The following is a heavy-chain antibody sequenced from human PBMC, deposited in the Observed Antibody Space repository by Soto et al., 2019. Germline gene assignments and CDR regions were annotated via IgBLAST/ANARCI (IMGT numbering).Heavy chain of an antibody. CDR2: IIPIFGTA. Sequence: SVKVSCKASGGTFSSYAISWVRQAPGQGLEWMGGIIPIFGTANYAQKFQGRVTITADESTSTAYMELSSLRSEDTAVYYCARAGYYYGSSGYYYYFDYWGQGTLVTVS. CDR1: GGTFSSYA. V-gene: IGHV1-69*13. J-gene: IGHJ4*02. CDR3: ARAGYYYGSSGYYYYFDY. D-gene: IGHD3-22*01.